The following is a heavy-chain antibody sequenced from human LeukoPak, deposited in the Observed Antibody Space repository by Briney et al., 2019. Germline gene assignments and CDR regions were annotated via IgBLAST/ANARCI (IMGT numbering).Heavy chain of an antibody. CDR1: GGSISSGSYY. CDR3: ARDRLYSPEVDTDAFDI. V-gene: IGHV4-61*02. J-gene: IGHJ3*02. Sequence: PSETLSLTCTVSGGSISSGSYYWSWIRQPAGKGLEWIGRIYTSGSTNYNPSLKSRVTISVDTSKNQFSLKLSSVTAADTAVYYCARDRLYSPEVDTDAFDIWGQGTMVTVSS. CDR2: IYTSGST. D-gene: IGHD2-8*01.